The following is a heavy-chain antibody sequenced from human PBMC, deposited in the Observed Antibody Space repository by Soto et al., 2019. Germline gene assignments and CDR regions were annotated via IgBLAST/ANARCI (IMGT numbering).Heavy chain of an antibody. D-gene: IGHD3-9*01. CDR3: APPRPPYDILTGPNPGDY. CDR1: GFTFSSYA. V-gene: IGHV3-23*01. J-gene: IGHJ4*02. Sequence: GGSLRLSXAASGFTFSSYAMSWVRQAPGKGLEWVSAISGSGGSTYYADSVKGRFTISRDNSKNTLYLQMNSLRAEDTAVYYCAPPRPPYDILTGPNPGDYWGQGTLVTVSS. CDR2: ISGSGGST.